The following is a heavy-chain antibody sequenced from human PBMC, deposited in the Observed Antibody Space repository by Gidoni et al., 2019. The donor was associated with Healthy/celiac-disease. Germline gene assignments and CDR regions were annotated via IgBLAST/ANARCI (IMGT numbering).Heavy chain of an antibody. CDR2: IYYSGST. V-gene: IGHV4-39*01. CDR3: ARRITMVRGVLSDTLKKGYYFDY. D-gene: IGHD3-10*01. CDR1: GGSISRSSYY. J-gene: IGHJ4*02. Sequence: QLQLQESGPGLVKPSETLSPTCTCPGGSISRSSYYWGWIRQPPGKGLEWIGSIYYSGSTYYNPSLKSRVTISVDTSKNQFSLKLSSVTAADTAVYYCARRITMVRGVLSDTLKKGYYFDYWGQGTLVTVSS.